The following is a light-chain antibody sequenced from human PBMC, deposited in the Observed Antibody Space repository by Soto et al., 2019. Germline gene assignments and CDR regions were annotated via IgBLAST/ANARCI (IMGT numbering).Light chain of an antibody. CDR2: EVS. V-gene: IGLV2-8*01. CDR1: SSDVGGYNY. CDR3: SSYAGSNIYV. J-gene: IGLJ1*01. Sequence: QSVLTQPPSASGSPGQSVTISCTRTSSDVGGYNYVSWYQQHPGKAPKLMIYEVSKRPSGVPDRFSGSKSGNTASLTVSGLQAEDEADYYCSSYAGSNIYVFGTGTKVTV.